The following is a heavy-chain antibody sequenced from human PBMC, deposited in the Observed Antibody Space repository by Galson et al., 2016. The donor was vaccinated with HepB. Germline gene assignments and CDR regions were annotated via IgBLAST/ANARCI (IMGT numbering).Heavy chain of an antibody. J-gene: IGHJ6*02. CDR3: ARDGRLKYYGMDV. V-gene: IGHV6-1*01. CDR1: GDSVSRNNVA. D-gene: IGHD5/OR15-5a*01. CDR2: TYYSSKRYN. Sequence: CAISGDSVSRNNVAWYWIRQSPSRGLEWLGRTYYSSKRYNDYALSLKSRISINADTSKNQIFLQLNSVTPDDTAVYYCARDGRLKYYGMDVWGQGTTVTVS.